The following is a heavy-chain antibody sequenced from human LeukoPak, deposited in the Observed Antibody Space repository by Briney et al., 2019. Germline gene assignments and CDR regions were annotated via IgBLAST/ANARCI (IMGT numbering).Heavy chain of an antibody. CDR2: IYTSGST. CDR3: ARHEAAVTYDAFDF. V-gene: IGHV4-4*09. Sequence: GYIYTSGSTSYNPSLKSRVPISVDTSKNQFSLKLSSVTAADTALYYCARHEAAVTYDAFDFWGQGTMVTVSS. D-gene: IGHD4-11*01. J-gene: IGHJ3*01.